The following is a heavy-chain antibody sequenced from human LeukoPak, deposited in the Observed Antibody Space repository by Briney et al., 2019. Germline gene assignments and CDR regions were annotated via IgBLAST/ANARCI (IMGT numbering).Heavy chain of an antibody. V-gene: IGHV5-51*01. Sequence: GESLKISCKGSGYSFTSYWIGWVRQMPGQGLEWMGLIYSGDSDTRYSPSFQGQVTISADKSISTAYLQWSSLKASDTAMYYCARGGVGPAAITYYFDYWGQGTLVTVSS. CDR1: GYSFTSYW. D-gene: IGHD2-2*02. CDR3: ARGGVGPAAITYYFDY. CDR2: IYSGDSDT. J-gene: IGHJ4*02.